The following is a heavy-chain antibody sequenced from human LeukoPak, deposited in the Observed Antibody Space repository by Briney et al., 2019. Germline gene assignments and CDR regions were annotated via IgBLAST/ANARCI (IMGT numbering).Heavy chain of an antibody. D-gene: IGHD3-10*01. J-gene: IGHJ5*02. Sequence: SETLSLTCAVYGGSFSGYYWSWIRQPPGKGLERIGEINHSGSANYNPSLKSRVTISVDTSKNQFSLKLSSVTAADTAVYYCARRTLLWFGELFGRNWFDPWGQGTLVTVSS. CDR2: INHSGSA. CDR1: GGSFSGYY. V-gene: IGHV4-34*01. CDR3: ARRTLLWFGELFGRNWFDP.